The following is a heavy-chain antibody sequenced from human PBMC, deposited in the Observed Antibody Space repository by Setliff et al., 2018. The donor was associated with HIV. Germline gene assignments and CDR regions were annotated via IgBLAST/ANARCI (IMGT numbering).Heavy chain of an antibody. J-gene: IGHJ4*02. CDR2: FYYSGST. Sequence: SETLSLTCVVSGDSISRSRYYWGWIRQPPGKGLEWIGSFYYSGSTSYNPSLKSRVTISIDTSKNQFSLKLTSVTSADTAVYFCARGLSSPFATGLWGQGTLVTVSS. D-gene: IGHD6-13*01. CDR1: GDSISRSRYY. CDR3: ARGLSSPFATGL. V-gene: IGHV4-39*07.